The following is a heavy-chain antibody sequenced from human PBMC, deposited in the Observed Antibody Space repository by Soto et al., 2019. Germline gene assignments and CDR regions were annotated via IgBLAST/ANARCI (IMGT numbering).Heavy chain of an antibody. Sequence: PSETLSLTCSVSGDSLRTGSYYWIWIRHPPGKGLEWIGYVYYTGSTNYNPSLKSRVTMSVDTSKNQFSLKLSSVTAADTAVYYCARRTETPNRFDPWGQGTLVTVSS. CDR1: GDSLRTGSYY. CDR3: ARRTETPNRFDP. CDR2: VYYTGST. J-gene: IGHJ5*02. V-gene: IGHV4-61*01. D-gene: IGHD1-7*01.